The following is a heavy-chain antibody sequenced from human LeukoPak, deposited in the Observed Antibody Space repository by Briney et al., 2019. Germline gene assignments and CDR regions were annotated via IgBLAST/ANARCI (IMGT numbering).Heavy chain of an antibody. J-gene: IGHJ4*02. V-gene: IGHV3-7*01. CDR1: GFTFSRYW. CDR3: AKYGGDAGVAFDS. D-gene: IGHD2-21*02. Sequence: GGSLRLSCVASGFTFSRYWMSWVRQVPGKGLEYMGNINEEGSAKHYVDSVRGRFTISRDNAQSSLYLEINSLRAEDTAIYYCAKYGGDAGVAFDSWGQGTLVTVSS. CDR2: INEEGSAK.